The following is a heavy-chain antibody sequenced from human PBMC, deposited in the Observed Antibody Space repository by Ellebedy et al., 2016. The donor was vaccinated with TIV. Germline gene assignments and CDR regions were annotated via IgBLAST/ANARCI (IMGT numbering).Heavy chain of an antibody. Sequence: LSLTCVTSGFTFSDYGMHWVRQAPGKGLEWVANISNDGRSKKHGDSVRGRFTISRDNSKSTLYLQMDSLRDDDTAVYYCAPGGTTKVKKGFGYWGQGTLVTVSS. D-gene: IGHD3-16*01. CDR1: GFTFSDYG. J-gene: IGHJ4*02. CDR3: APGGTTKVKKGFGY. V-gene: IGHV3-30*03. CDR2: ISNDGRSK.